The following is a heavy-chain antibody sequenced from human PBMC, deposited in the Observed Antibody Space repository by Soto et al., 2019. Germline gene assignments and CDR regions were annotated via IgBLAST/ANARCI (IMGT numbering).Heavy chain of an antibody. CDR3: ARAYYYDSSGYLDAFDI. CDR1: GGTFSSYA. CDR2: IIPIFGTA. V-gene: IGHV1-69*01. Sequence: QVQLVQSGAEVKKPGSSVKVSCKASGGTFSSYAISWVRQAPGQGLEWMGGIIPIFGTANYAQKFQGRVTITVDVYTSTAYMELSSLRSEDTAVYYCARAYYYDSSGYLDAFDIWGQGTMVTVSS. D-gene: IGHD3-22*01. J-gene: IGHJ3*02.